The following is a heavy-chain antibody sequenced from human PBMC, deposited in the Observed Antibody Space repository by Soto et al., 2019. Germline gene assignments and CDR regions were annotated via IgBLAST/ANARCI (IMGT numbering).Heavy chain of an antibody. CDR2: IYYSGST. D-gene: IGHD2-15*01. J-gene: IGHJ5*02. CDR1: GCSISSGGYS. Sequence: SETLSLTCAVSGCSISSGGYSLSWIRQPPGKGLEWIGSIYYSGSTYYNPSLRSRVSVSVDTSKNQFSLKLSSVTAADTAVYYCARHPYCSGGGCYSRWFDPWGQGTLVTVPS. CDR3: ARHPYCSGGGCYSRWFDP. V-gene: IGHV4-30-2*03.